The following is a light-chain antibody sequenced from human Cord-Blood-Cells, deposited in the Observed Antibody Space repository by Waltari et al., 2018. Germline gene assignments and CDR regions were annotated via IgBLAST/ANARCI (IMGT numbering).Light chain of an antibody. CDR3: QQYGSSPLT. Sequence: EMVLTQSSGTLSLFPGERATLSCRASQCVSSSYLAWYQQKPGQAPRLLIYGASSRATGIPDRFSGSGSVTDFTLTISRLEPEDFAVYYCQQYGSSPLTFGGGTKVEIK. CDR1: QCVSSSY. V-gene: IGKV3-20*01. CDR2: GAS. J-gene: IGKJ4*01.